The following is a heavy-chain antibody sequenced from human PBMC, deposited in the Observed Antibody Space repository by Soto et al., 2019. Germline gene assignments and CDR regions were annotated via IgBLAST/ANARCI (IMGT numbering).Heavy chain of an antibody. Sequence: QVQLQQWGAGLLKPSETLSLTCAVYGGSFSGYYWSWIRQPPGKGLEWIGEINHSGSTNYNPSLKSRVTISVDTSKNQFSLKLSSVTAADTAVYYCASPGGAAGTGLRGWFDPWGQGTLVTVSS. CDR2: INHSGST. V-gene: IGHV4-34*01. D-gene: IGHD6-13*01. CDR3: ASPGGAAGTGLRGWFDP. J-gene: IGHJ5*02. CDR1: GGSFSGYY.